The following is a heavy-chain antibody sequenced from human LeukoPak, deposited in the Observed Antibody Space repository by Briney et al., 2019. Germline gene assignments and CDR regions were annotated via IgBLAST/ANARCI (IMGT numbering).Heavy chain of an antibody. J-gene: IGHJ4*02. CDR3: ARDLGGNGDY. CDR2: INPNSGGT. V-gene: IGHV1-2*02. CDR1: GDTLTGDY. D-gene: IGHD4-23*01. Sequence: ASLKVSCKTSGDTLTGDYMHWGRHGPGQEREWMGWINPNSGGTNYAQKFQGRVTMTRDTSISTAYMELSRLRSDDTAVYYCARDLGGNGDYWGQGTLVTVSS.